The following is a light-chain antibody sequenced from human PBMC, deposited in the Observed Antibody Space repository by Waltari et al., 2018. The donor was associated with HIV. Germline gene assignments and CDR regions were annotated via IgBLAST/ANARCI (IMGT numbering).Light chain of an antibody. J-gene: IGKJ4*01. CDR2: GAS. V-gene: IGKV3-15*01. Sequence: EIVMTQSPATLPVSPGERATLSCRASQSVTHNLAWFQQKPGQAPRLLIYGASTRATGIPVRFSGSGSGTEFTLSISSLQSEDFAVYYCQQYNDWPLTFGGGTKVEIK. CDR3: QQYNDWPLT. CDR1: QSVTHN.